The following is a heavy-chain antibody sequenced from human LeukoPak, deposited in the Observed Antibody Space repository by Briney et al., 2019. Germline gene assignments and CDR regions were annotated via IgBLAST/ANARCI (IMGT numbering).Heavy chain of an antibody. D-gene: IGHD3-3*01. Sequence: ASVKVSCKASGYTVTSYGISWVRQAPGQGLEWMGWISAYNGNTNYAQKLQGRVTMTTDTSTSTAYMELRSLRSDDTAVYYCARSRYYDFWSGYSDFDYWGQGTLVTVSS. J-gene: IGHJ4*02. CDR3: ARSRYYDFWSGYSDFDY. CDR1: GYTVTSYG. V-gene: IGHV1-18*01. CDR2: ISAYNGNT.